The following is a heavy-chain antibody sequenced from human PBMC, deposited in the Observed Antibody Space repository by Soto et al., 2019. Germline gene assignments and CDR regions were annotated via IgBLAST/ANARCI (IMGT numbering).Heavy chain of an antibody. D-gene: IGHD3-3*01. V-gene: IGHV1-46*01. CDR1: GYTFTSYY. CDR3: ARDLMGIFDFWSGTKPSNWFDP. J-gene: IGHJ5*02. CDR2: INPSGGST. Sequence: ASVKVSCKASGYTFTSYYIHWVRQAPGQGLEWMGIINPSGGSTSYAQKFQGRVTMTRDTSTSTVYMELSSLRSEDTAVYYCARDLMGIFDFWSGTKPSNWFDPWGQGAMVTVSS.